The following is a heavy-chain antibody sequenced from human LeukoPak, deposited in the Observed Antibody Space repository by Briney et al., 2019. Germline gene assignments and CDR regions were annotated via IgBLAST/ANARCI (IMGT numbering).Heavy chain of an antibody. Sequence: GGSLRLSCEASGFTFSHYGMHWVRQAPGKGLEWVAVIWSDATNQYYADSVKGRFTISRDNFKNTVSLQMNSLRAEDTAVYYCAKDAQRGFDYRNSLEHWGQGSLVTVSS. D-gene: IGHD4-11*01. CDR1: GFTFSHYG. CDR3: AKDAQRGFDYRNSLEH. J-gene: IGHJ4*02. CDR2: IWSDATNQ. V-gene: IGHV3-33*06.